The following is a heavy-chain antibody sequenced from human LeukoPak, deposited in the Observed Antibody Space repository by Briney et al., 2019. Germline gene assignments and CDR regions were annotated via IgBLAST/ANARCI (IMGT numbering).Heavy chain of an antibody. CDR3: ATDFYDTT. CDR2: IRSNSDGGTI. CDR1: GFTFSNAW. J-gene: IGHJ5*02. V-gene: IGHV3-15*07. D-gene: IGHD3-22*01. Sequence: GGSLRLSCATSGFTFSNAWMNWVRQAPGKGLEWVGRIRSNSDGGTIDYAAPVKGRFALSRDDSKNTLYLQMNSLQTEDTAVYYCATDFYDTTWGQGTLVTVSS.